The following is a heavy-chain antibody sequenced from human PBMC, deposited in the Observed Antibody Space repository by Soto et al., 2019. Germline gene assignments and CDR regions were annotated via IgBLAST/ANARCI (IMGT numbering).Heavy chain of an antibody. CDR3: ASDPAYYDFWSGYYPTFDY. J-gene: IGHJ4*02. CDR1: GGTVSSYA. D-gene: IGHD3-3*01. CDR2: IIPIFGTA. V-gene: IGHV1-69*01. Sequence: QVQLVQSGAEMQKPGSSVKVSCKASGGTVSSYAISWVRQAPGQGLEWMGGIIPIFGTANYAQKFQGRVTITADESTSTAYMELSSLRSEDTAVYYCASDPAYYDFWSGYYPTFDYWGQGTLVTVSS.